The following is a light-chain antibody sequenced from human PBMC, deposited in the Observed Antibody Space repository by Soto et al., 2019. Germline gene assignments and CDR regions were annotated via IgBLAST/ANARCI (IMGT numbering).Light chain of an antibody. CDR1: QSISSW. J-gene: IGKJ1*01. V-gene: IGKV1-5*03. CDR3: QQYNDNWT. Sequence: DIQMTQSPSTLSASVGDRVTITCRASQSISSWLAWYQQKPGQAPKLLIYKASTLQSGVPPRFSGSGSGTEFTLAISSLQPDDSATYYCQQYNDNWTFGQGTKVDIK. CDR2: KAS.